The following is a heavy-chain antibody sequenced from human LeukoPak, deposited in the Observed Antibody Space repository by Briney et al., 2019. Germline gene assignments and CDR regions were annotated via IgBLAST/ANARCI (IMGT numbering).Heavy chain of an antibody. J-gene: IGHJ1*01. V-gene: IGHV3-66*01. CDR1: GFTVSSYS. CDR3: ARGSEYFQH. CDR2: IYSGGNT. Sequence: GGSLRLSCADSGFTVSSYSMSWVRQAPGKGLEWVSIIYSGGNTFHADSVKARFSISRDESRDTVYLQMNSLRAEDTAVYYCARGSEYFQHWGQGTLVTVSS.